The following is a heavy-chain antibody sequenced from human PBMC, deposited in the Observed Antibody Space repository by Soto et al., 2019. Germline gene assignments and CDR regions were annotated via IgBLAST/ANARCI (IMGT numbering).Heavy chain of an antibody. CDR2: IYPGDFDT. CDR3: ARQEYSSSSSYYYYYGMDV. CDR1: GYSFTSYW. V-gene: IGHV5-51*01. J-gene: IGHJ6*02. D-gene: IGHD6-6*01. Sequence: GESLKISCKGSGYSFTSYWIGWVRQMPGKGLEWMGIIYPGDFDTRYSPSFQGQVTISADKSISTAYLQWSSLKASDTAMYYCARQEYSSSSSYYYYYGMDVWGQGTTVTVSS.